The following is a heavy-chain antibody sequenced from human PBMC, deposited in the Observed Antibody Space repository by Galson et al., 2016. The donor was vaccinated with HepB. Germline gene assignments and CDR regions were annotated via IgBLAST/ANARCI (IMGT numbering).Heavy chain of an antibody. D-gene: IGHD1-26*01. Sequence: SLRLSCAASGFTFSSYSMNWVRQAPGKGLEWVSSISSSSSSIYYADSVKGRLPISRDNAKNSLYLQMNSLRAEDTAVYYCARGDIVGAIFDYWGQGTLVTVSS. CDR3: ARGDIVGAIFDY. J-gene: IGHJ4*02. V-gene: IGHV3-21*01. CDR2: ISSSSSSI. CDR1: GFTFSSYS.